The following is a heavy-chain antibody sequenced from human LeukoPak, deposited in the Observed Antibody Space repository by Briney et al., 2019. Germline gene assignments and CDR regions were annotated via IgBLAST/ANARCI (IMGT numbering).Heavy chain of an antibody. CDR2: INPTGGST. Sequence: ASVKVSCKASGYTFPSYFMHWVRQAPGQGLEWMGIINPTGGSTTYAQKFQGRVTITADESTSTAYMELSSLRSEDTAVYYCASTPLIVIAAAGTYYYYYGMDVWGQGTTVTVSS. CDR3: ASTPLIVIAAAGTYYYYYGMDV. D-gene: IGHD6-13*01. V-gene: IGHV1-46*01. CDR1: GYTFPSYF. J-gene: IGHJ6*02.